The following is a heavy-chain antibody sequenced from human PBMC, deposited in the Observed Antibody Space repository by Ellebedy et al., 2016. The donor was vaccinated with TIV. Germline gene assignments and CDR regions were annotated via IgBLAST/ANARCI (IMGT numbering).Heavy chain of an antibody. D-gene: IGHD3-22*01. V-gene: IGHV5-51*01. CDR1: GYSFATYW. CDR3: ARLEYYDSGQDPFDI. Sequence: GESLKISCKGSGYSFATYWIAWVRQQPGQGLEWMGMVYPRDPDIRYSPSFQGQVTISADKSISTAYLQLSTLKASDTAMYYCARLEYYDSGQDPFDIWGQGTMVTVSS. CDR2: VYPRDPDI. J-gene: IGHJ3*02.